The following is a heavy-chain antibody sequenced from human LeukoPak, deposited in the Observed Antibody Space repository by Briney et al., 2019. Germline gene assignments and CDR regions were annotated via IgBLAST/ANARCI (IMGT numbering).Heavy chain of an antibody. Sequence: PGGSLRLSCAASGFTFSNYAMSWVRQAPGKGLEWVSGISASGPYYADAVRGRFTISRDNSRNTLSLQMDSLRAEDTAVYYCAKDHESDGYPCLDHWGLGTLVTVSS. J-gene: IGHJ4*02. CDR1: GFTFSNYA. V-gene: IGHV3-23*01. CDR2: ISASGP. CDR3: AKDHESDGYPCLDH. D-gene: IGHD3-22*01.